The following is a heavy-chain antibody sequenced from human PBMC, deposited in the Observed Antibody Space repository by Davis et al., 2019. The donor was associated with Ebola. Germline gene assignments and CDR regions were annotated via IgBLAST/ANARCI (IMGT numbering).Heavy chain of an antibody. V-gene: IGHV3-23*01. D-gene: IGHD3-10*01. CDR2: ISWNGGSK. CDR1: GFTFDDYG. J-gene: IGHJ4*02. CDR3: AKRGYIDY. Sequence: GGSLRLSCVASGFTFDDYGMHWVRQTPGKGLEWVSGISWNGGSKDYADSVKGRFTISRDNSKNTLYLQMNSLRAEDTAVYYCAKRGYIDYWGQGTLVTVSS.